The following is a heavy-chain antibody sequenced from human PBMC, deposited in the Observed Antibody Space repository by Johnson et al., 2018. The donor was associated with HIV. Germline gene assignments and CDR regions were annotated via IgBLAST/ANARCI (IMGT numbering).Heavy chain of an antibody. CDR2: INNDGSST. CDR1: GFTFSTYW. J-gene: IGHJ3*02. CDR3: AKDNGIAGTSGDAFDI. D-gene: IGHD6-13*01. Sequence: VQLVESGGGVVQPGGSLRLSCAASGFTFSTYWMHWVRQVPGKGLMWVSRINNDGSSTNYADSVKGRFTTSRDNAKNSLYLQVKSLRAEDTALYLCAKDNGIAGTSGDAFDIWGQGTMVTVSS. V-gene: IGHV3-74*01.